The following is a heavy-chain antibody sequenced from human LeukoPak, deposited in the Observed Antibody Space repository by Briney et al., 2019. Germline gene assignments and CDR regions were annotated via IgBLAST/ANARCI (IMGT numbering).Heavy chain of an antibody. CDR3: ARVALSYDFWSGYYNGWFDP. CDR2: ISSSSSYI. V-gene: IGHV3-21*01. J-gene: IGHJ5*02. D-gene: IGHD3-3*01. CDR1: GFTFSSYS. Sequence: PGGSLRLSCAASGFTFSSYSMNWVRQAPGKGLEWVSSISSSSSYIYHADSVKGRFTISRDNAKNSLYLQMNSLRAEDTAVYYCARVALSYDFWSGYYNGWFDPWGQGTLVTVSS.